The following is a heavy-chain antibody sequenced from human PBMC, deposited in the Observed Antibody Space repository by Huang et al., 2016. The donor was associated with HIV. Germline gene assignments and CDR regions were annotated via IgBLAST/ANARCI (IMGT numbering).Heavy chain of an antibody. CDR1: GGTFSSYA. V-gene: IGHV1-69*13. D-gene: IGHD5-18*01. J-gene: IGHJ5*02. CDR3: ARTAYSYGFRQGYNWFDP. Sequence: QVLLVQSGAEVRKPGSSVKVSCTAFGGTFSSYAISWVRQGPGQGLEWMGGIIPIFGTANYTQKFQGRVTITVDESTNTGYMELTRLTSEDTAVYYCARTAYSYGFRQGYNWFDPWGQGTPVTVSS. CDR2: IIPIFGTA.